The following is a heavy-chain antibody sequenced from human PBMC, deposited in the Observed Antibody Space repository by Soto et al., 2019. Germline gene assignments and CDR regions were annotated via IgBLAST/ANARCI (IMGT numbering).Heavy chain of an antibody. J-gene: IGHJ6*02. CDR1: GFTFSSYW. V-gene: IGHV3-74*01. CDR3: ASGVGATLYYYYYGMDV. CDR2: INSDGSST. D-gene: IGHD1-26*01. Sequence: PGGSLRLSCAASGFTFSSYWMHWVRQAPGKGLVWVSRINSDGSSTSYADSVKGRFTISRDNAKNTLYLQMNSLRAEDTAVYYCASGVGATLYYYYYGMDVWGQGTTVTVSS.